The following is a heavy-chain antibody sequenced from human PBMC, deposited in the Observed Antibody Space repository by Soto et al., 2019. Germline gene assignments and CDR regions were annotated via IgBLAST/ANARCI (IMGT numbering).Heavy chain of an antibody. J-gene: IGHJ4*02. CDR1: GGSFSGYY. CDR2: INHSGST. V-gene: IGHV4-34*01. Sequence: SETLSLTCAVYGGSFSGYYCSWIRQPPGKGLEWIGEINHSGSTNYNPSLKSRVTISVDTSKNQFSLKLSSVTAADTAVYYSARGDVVGYYFDYWGQGTRVT. D-gene: IGHD5-12*01. CDR3: ARGDVVGYYFDY.